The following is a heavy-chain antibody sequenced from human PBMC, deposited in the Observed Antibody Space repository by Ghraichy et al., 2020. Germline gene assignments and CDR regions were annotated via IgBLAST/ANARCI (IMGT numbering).Heavy chain of an antibody. CDR3: AHAALLMVRGVNWGYGMDV. Sequence: SGPTLVKPTQTLTLTCTFSGFSLSTSGVGVGWIRQPPGKALEWLALIYWDDDKRYSPSLKSRLTITKDTSKNQVVLTMTNMDPVDTATYYCAHAALLMVRGVNWGYGMDVWGQGTTVTVSS. J-gene: IGHJ6*02. CDR1: GFSLSTSGVG. V-gene: IGHV2-5*02. CDR2: IYWDDDK. D-gene: IGHD3-10*01.